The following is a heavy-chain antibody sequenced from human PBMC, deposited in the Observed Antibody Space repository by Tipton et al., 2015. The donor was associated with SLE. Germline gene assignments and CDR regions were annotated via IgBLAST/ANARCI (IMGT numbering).Heavy chain of an antibody. J-gene: IGHJ6*02. CDR2: ISGSGGST. V-gene: IGHV3-23*01. Sequence: SLRLSCAASGFTFSSYAMSWVRQAPGKGLEWVSAISGSGGSTYYADSVKGRFTISRDNSKNTLYLQMNGLRAEDTAVYYCAKDNPYYYDSSGYSLDVWGQVTTVTVSS. CDR1: GFTFSSYA. D-gene: IGHD3-22*01. CDR3: AKDNPYYYDSSGYSLDV.